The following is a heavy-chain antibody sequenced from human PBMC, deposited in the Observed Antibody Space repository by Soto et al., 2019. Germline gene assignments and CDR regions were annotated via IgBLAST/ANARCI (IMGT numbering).Heavy chain of an antibody. D-gene: IGHD2-15*01. CDR3: ARDWRIWQTPTPFDY. J-gene: IGHJ4*02. CDR1: GYTFTSYG. CDR2: ISAYNGNT. Sequence: QVQLVQSGAEVKKPGASVKVSCKASGYTFTSYGISWVRQAPGQGLEWMGWISAYNGNTNYAQKLQGRVTMTTDTSXXTAYMELRSLRSDDTAVYYCARDWRIWQTPTPFDYWGQGTLVTVSS. V-gene: IGHV1-18*01.